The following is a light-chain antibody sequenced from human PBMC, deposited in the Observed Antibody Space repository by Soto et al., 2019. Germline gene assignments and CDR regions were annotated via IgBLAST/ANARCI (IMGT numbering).Light chain of an antibody. Sequence: QSVLTQPPSVSAAPGHKVTISCSGTASNIGNDYVSWYQQLPGEAPQLLIYDNNRRPSGIPDRFSGPRSDTSATLGITGLQTGDEADYYCGAWDSSLNVYVFGTGTKVTVL. V-gene: IGLV1-51*01. CDR1: ASNIGNDY. CDR3: GAWDSSLNVYV. J-gene: IGLJ1*01. CDR2: DNN.